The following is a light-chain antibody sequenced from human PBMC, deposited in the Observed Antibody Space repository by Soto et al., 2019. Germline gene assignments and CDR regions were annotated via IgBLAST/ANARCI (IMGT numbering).Light chain of an antibody. CDR2: DAS. J-gene: IGKJ1*01. Sequence: EIVLTQSPATLSLSPGERATLSCRASQSVSTYLAWYQQKPGQAPRLLIYDASTRATGIPARFSGSGSGTDFTLTISSLEPEDFAVYYCQQRGNRPRTFGQGTKVEIK. CDR3: QQRGNRPRT. V-gene: IGKV3-11*01. CDR1: QSVSTY.